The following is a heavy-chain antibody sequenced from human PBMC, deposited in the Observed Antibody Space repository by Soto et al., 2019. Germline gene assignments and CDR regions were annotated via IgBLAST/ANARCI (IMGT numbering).Heavy chain of an antibody. J-gene: IGHJ3*02. CDR1: GGTFSSYA. CDR3: AKSRKMATHLGACDI. V-gene: IGHV1-69*13. Sequence: ASVKVSCKASGGTFSSYAISWVRQAPGQGLEWMGGIIPIFGTANYAQKFQGRVTITADESTSTAYMELSSPRSEDTAVYYCAKSRKMATHLGACDIWGQGTMVTVSS. CDR2: IIPIFGTA. D-gene: IGHD2-15*01.